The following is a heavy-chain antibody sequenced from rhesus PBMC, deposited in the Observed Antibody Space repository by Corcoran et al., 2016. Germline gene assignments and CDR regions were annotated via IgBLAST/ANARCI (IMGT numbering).Heavy chain of an antibody. D-gene: IGHD5-24*01. CDR1: GFTFSSYG. CDR2: ISNGGGST. Sequence: EVQLVESGGGLVQPGGSLRLSCAASGFTFSSYGMSWVRQAPRKGLEWVSYISNGGGSTYYADTVKGRFTISRDNAKNTRSLQMNSLRAEDTAVYYCAKERRYSGPFDYWGQGVLVTVSS. V-gene: IGHV3S5*01. CDR3: AKERRYSGPFDY. J-gene: IGHJ4*01.